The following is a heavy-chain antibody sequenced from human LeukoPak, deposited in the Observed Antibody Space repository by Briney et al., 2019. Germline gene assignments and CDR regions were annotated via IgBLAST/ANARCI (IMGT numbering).Heavy chain of an antibody. V-gene: IGHV3-23*01. D-gene: IGHD3-16*01. J-gene: IGHJ4*02. CDR2: ISYSGIST. CDR1: GFTFSSYA. CDR3: AKDHGGGTRPTPGY. Sequence: GGSLRLSCAASGFTFSSYAMSWVRQAPGKGLEWVSAISYSGISTYYADSVKGRFTISRDNSKNTLYLQMNSLRAEDTAVYYCAKDHGGGTRPTPGYWGQGTLVTVSS.